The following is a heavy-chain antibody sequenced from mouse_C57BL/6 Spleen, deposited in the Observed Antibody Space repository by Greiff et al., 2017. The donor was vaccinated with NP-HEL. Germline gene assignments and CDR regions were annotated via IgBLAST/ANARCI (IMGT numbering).Heavy chain of an antibody. Sequence: VQLKESGGGLVKPGGSLKLSCAASGFTFSSYAMSWVRQTPEKRLEWVATISDGGSYTYYPDNVKGRFTISRDNAKNNLYLQMSHLKSEDTAMYYCVRAVVAAMDYWGQGTSVTVSS. D-gene: IGHD1-1*01. CDR1: GFTFSSYA. J-gene: IGHJ4*01. V-gene: IGHV5-4*01. CDR3: VRAVVAAMDY. CDR2: ISDGGSYT.